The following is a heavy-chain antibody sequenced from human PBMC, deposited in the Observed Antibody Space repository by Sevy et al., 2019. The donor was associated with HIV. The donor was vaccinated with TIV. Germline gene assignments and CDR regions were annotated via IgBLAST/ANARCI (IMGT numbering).Heavy chain of an antibody. V-gene: IGHV3-30*18. D-gene: IGHD3-10*01. Sequence: GGSLRLSCAASGFTFSSYAIHWVRQAPGKGLEWVAVISYDGNNKYYADSVKGRFTVSRDNSKSTLYVQMNSLRAEDTAVYYCAKDHNLWSEGGFLHHWGQGTLVTVSS. CDR2: ISYDGNNK. CDR3: AKDHNLWSEGGFLHH. J-gene: IGHJ1*01. CDR1: GFTFSSYA.